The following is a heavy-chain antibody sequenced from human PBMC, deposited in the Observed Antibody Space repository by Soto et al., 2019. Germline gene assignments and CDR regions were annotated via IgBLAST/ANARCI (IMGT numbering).Heavy chain of an antibody. CDR3: TRDGTLYDSSAYYYLY. CDR1: GGTFNRYG. CDR2: IIPMFAKA. Sequence: QVQLVQSGAEVKKPGSSVKVSCKASGGTFNRYGISWVRQAPGQGLEWMGGIIPMFAKANYAQKFQDRVTITADESTGTAYMELRSMRFEDTAVYDCTRDGTLYDSSAYYYLYWGQGTLVTVSS. V-gene: IGHV1-69*01. D-gene: IGHD3-22*01. J-gene: IGHJ4*02.